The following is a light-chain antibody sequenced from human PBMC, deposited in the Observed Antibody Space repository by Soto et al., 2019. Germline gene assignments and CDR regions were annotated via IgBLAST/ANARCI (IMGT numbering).Light chain of an antibody. J-gene: IGKJ5*01. CDR2: GAS. Sequence: EVVLTQSPATLSLSPGERATLSCRASQSVTRSSLAWYQQKPGQSPRLLISGASSRATGIPDRFSGGGSGTDFIFNITSLEPEDFAMYYCLHYGSSLITFGQGTRLEIK. CDR3: LHYGSSLIT. V-gene: IGKV3-20*01. CDR1: QSVTRSS.